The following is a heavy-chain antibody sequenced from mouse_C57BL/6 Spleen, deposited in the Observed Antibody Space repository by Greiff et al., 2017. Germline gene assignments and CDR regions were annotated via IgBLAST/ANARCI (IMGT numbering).Heavy chain of an antibody. Sequence: QVPLQQSGTELVKPGASVKLSCKASGYTFTSYWMHWVKQRPGQGLEWIGNINPSNGGTNYNEKFKSKATLTVDKSSSTAYMQLSRLTSEDSAVYSGARSASLYSMDDWGQGTSVTVSS. V-gene: IGHV1-53*01. CDR3: ARSASLYSMDD. J-gene: IGHJ4*01. D-gene: IGHD1-2*01. CDR1: GYTFTSYW. CDR2: INPSNGGT.